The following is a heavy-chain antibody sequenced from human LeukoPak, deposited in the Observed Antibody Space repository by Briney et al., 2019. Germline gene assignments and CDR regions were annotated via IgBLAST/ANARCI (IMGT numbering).Heavy chain of an antibody. J-gene: IGHJ4*02. V-gene: IGHV1-46*01. D-gene: IGHD1-1*01. Sequence: ASVKVSCKASGYTFTSYYIDWVRQAPGQGLEWMGVINPSGGSTRYAQKFQGRVTMTGNPSTRTVYMELSSLTSDDTAVYYCARGTTDDYWGQGTPVTVSS. CDR1: GYTFTSYY. CDR3: ARGTTDDY. CDR2: INPSGGST.